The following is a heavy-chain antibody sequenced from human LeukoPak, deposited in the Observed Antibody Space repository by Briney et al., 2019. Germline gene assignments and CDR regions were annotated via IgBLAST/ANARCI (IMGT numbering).Heavy chain of an antibody. D-gene: IGHD3-16*02. Sequence: WVRQAPGKGLEWIGSIYYSGSTYYNPSLKSRVTISVDTSKKQFSLQLSSVTAADTAVYYCARVIGGNWFDPWGQGTLVTVSS. CDR2: IYYSGST. CDR3: ARVIGGNWFDP. V-gene: IGHV4-39*01. J-gene: IGHJ5*02.